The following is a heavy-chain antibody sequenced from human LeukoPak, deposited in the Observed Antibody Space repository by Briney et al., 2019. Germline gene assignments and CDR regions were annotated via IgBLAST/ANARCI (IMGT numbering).Heavy chain of an antibody. CDR1: GGSISRYY. D-gene: IGHD5-24*01. Sequence: SETLSLTCTVSGGSISRYYWSWIRQPPGKGLEWIGYIYYSGSTNYNPSLKSRVTISVDTSKNQFSLKLSSVTAADTAVYYCAGEGYTLDYWGQGTLVT. J-gene: IGHJ4*02. V-gene: IGHV4-59*01. CDR3: AGEGYTLDY. CDR2: IYYSGST.